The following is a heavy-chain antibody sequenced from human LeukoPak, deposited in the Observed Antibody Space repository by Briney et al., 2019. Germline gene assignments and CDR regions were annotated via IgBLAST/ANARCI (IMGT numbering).Heavy chain of an antibody. CDR1: GGSISSGGYS. Sequence: SETLSLTCAVSGGSISSGGYSWSWIRQPPGKGLEWIGYIYHSGSTYYNPSLKSRVTISVDRSKNQFSLKLSSVTAADTAVYYCARVLNYYDISLGYWGQGTLVTVSS. D-gene: IGHD3-22*01. V-gene: IGHV4-30-2*01. J-gene: IGHJ4*02. CDR2: IYHSGST. CDR3: ARVLNYYDISLGY.